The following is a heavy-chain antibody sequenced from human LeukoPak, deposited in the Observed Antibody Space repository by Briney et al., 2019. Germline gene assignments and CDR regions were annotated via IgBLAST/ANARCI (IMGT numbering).Heavy chain of an antibody. CDR1: GYTFTGYY. CDR2: INPNSGGT. Sequence: ASVKVPCKASGYTFTGYYMHWVRQAPGQGLEWMGWINPNSGGTNYAQKLQGRVTMTTDTSTSTAYMELRSLRSDDTAVYYCARDHLGMMITFGGVVSFDIWGQGTMVTVSS. J-gene: IGHJ3*02. CDR3: ARDHLGMMITFGGVVSFDI. V-gene: IGHV1-2*02. D-gene: IGHD3-16*01.